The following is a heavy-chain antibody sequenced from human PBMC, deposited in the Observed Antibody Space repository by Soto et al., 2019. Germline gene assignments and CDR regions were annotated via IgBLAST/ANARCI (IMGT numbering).Heavy chain of an antibody. CDR1: GFTFSHYG. D-gene: IGHD1-26*01. Sequence: QVQLVESGGGVVQPGRSLRLSCAASGFTFSHYGIHWFRQAPGKGLEWLAVISCDGSNKHYADSVKGRFTVSRDNSKNTLYLQMNSLRAEDTAVYFCARYSGKYQGPIDYWGQGTLVTVSS. J-gene: IGHJ4*02. V-gene: IGHV3-30*03. CDR2: ISCDGSNK. CDR3: ARYSGKYQGPIDY.